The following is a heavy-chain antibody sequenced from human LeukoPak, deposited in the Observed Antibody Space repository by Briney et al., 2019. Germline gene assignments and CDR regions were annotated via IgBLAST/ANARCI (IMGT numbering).Heavy chain of an antibody. CDR1: GITFNNYG. V-gene: IGHV3-23*01. CDR2: IFPSGGEI. J-gene: IGHJ5*01. CDR3: AKRVPLTALDS. Sequence: GGSLRLSCAASGITFNNYGLNWVRQAPGKGLEWVSSIFPSGGEIHYADTVRGRFDISRDNSKNRLFLQMNSLRVEDSGVYYCAKRVPLTALDSWGQGTLVTVSS. D-gene: IGHD3-3*01.